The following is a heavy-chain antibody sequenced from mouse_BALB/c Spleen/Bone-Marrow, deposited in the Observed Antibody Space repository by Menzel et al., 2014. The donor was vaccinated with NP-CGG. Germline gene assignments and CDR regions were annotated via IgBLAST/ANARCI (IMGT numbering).Heavy chain of an antibody. CDR3: ARTLRWYFDV. J-gene: IGHJ1*01. Sequence: VQLQESGPGLVAPSQSLSITCTVSGFSLTSYGVHWVRQPPGEGLEWLGVIWAGGSTNYNSALMSRLNISKDNSKSQVLLKMNSLQTDDTAMYYCARTLRWYFDVWGAATAVTVSS. CDR2: IWAGGST. CDR1: GFSLTSYG. V-gene: IGHV2-9*02.